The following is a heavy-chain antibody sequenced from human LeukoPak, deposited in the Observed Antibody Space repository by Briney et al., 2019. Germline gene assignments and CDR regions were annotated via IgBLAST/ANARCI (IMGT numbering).Heavy chain of an antibody. Sequence: HSGGSLRLSCAASGFTFSSYSMNWVRQAPGKGLEWVSYISSNSSNIYYADSVKGRFTISRDNAQNSLYLQMNSLRAEDTAVYYCARVTLWGSGSYLAYYYMDVWGKGTTVTVSS. J-gene: IGHJ6*03. V-gene: IGHV3-48*01. CDR1: GFTFSSYS. CDR3: ARVTLWGSGSYLAYYYMDV. CDR2: ISSNSSNI. D-gene: IGHD3-10*01.